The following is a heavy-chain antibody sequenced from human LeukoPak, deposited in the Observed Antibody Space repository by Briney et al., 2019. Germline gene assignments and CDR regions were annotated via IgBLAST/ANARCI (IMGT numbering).Heavy chain of an antibody. CDR3: ARWGSTIPIDY. CDR2: INPNSGGT. V-gene: IGHV1-2*02. Sequence: GASVKVSCNTSGYTFSSYGINWVRQAPGQGLEWMGWINPNSGGTNYAQKFQGRVTMTRDTSISTAYMELSRLRSDDTAVYYCARWGSTIPIDYWGQGTLVTVSS. CDR1: GYTFSSYG. J-gene: IGHJ4*02. D-gene: IGHD3-16*01.